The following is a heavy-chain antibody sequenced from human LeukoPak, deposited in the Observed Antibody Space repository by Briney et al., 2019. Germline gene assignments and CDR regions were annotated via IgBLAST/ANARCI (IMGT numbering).Heavy chain of an antibody. CDR1: GFTFSSYA. J-gene: IGHJ4*02. V-gene: IGHV3-23*01. Sequence: TGGSLRLSCAASGFTFSSYAMSWVRQAPGKGLEWVSSITGSSVSTYYADSVKGRFTISRDNSKNSLYLQMNSLRDEDTAVYYCARDSGGSSGWYYFDYWGQGTLVTVSS. CDR3: ARDSGGSSGWYYFDY. D-gene: IGHD6-13*01. CDR2: ITGSSVST.